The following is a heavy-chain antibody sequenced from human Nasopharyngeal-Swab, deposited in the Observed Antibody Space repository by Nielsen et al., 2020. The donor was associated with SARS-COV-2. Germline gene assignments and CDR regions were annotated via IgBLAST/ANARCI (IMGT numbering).Heavy chain of an antibody. D-gene: IGHD3-10*01. V-gene: IGHV4-59*01. Sequence: WIRQPPGKGLEWIGYLYYSRITNYNPSLMSRVTISIDKSKNQFSLNLSSVNAADTAVYFCAREAYYYGSGTYDSWGQGTLVTVSS. CDR2: LYYSRIT. CDR3: AREAYYYGSGTYDS. J-gene: IGHJ4*02.